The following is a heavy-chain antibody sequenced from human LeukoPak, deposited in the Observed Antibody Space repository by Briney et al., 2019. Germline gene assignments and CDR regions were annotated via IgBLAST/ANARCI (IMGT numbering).Heavy chain of an antibody. D-gene: IGHD6-19*01. J-gene: IGHJ3*02. CDR2: INPNSGDT. CDR1: GYIFTDYY. CDR3: ARDTRVGYSSPSDAFDI. V-gene: IGHV1-2*02. Sequence: ASVKVSCKASGYIFTDYYMYWVRQAPGQGLEWMGWINPNSGDTNYAQKFQGRVTMTRDTSISTAYMELSRLRSDDTAVYYCARDTRVGYSSPSDAFDIWGQGTMVTVSS.